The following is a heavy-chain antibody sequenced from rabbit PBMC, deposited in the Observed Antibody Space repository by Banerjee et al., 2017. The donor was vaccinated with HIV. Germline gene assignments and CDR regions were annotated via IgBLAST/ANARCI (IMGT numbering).Heavy chain of an antibody. CDR1: GFSFSGSYG. CDR2: ISISGDST. Sequence: QSLEESGGDLVKPGASLTLTCTASGFSFSGSYGICWVRQSPGKGLELIACISISGDSTYYASWAKGRFTISKTSSTTVTLQMTRLTAADTTTYFCARYSYGSEFNLWGPVTLVTVS. J-gene: IGHJ4*01. D-gene: IGHD6-1*01. CDR3: ARYSYGSEFNL. V-gene: IGHV1S40*01.